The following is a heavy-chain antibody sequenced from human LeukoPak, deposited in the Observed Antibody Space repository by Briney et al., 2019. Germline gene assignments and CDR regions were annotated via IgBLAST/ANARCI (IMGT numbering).Heavy chain of an antibody. CDR3: ARLFESGWYLDY. Sequence: XGXXSGFXSYWIGWGRQMAGKGVEFIVIIYPGDSDTSYSPSFPAQVTISAYNSITTAYLQWSSLKASDTAMYYCARLFESGWYLDYWGQGTLVTVSS. D-gene: IGHD6-19*01. V-gene: IGHV5-51*01. J-gene: IGHJ4*02. CDR2: IYPGDSDT. CDR1: XSGFXSYW.